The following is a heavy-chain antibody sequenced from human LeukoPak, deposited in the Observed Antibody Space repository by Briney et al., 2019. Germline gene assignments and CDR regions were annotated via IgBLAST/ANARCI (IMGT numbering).Heavy chain of an antibody. CDR2: MNPNSGNT. V-gene: IGHV1-8*01. J-gene: IGHJ4*02. CDR3: AHFHYYDSSVGNYFDY. D-gene: IGHD3-22*01. Sequence: ASVKVSCKASGYTFTSYDINWVRQATGQGLEWMGWMNPNSGNTGYAQKFQGRVTMTRNISISTAYMELSSLRSEDTAVYYCAHFHYYDSSVGNYFDYWGQGTLVTVSS. CDR1: GYTFTSYD.